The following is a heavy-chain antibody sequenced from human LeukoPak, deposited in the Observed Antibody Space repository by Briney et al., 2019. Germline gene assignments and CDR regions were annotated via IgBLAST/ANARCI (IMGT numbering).Heavy chain of an antibody. CDR1: GFTFSSYA. D-gene: IGHD3-9*01. CDR3: AKATVYYDILTGSPFDI. V-gene: IGHV3-23*01. Sequence: PGGSLRLSCAASGFTFSSYAMSWVRQAPGKGLEWVSAISGSGGSTYYADSVKGRFTISRDNSKNTLYLQMNSLRAEDTAVYYCAKATVYYDILTGSPFDIWGQGTMVTVSS. CDR2: ISGSGGST. J-gene: IGHJ3*02.